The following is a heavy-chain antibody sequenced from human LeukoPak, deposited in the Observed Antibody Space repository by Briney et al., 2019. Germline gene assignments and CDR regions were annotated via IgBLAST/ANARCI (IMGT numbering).Heavy chain of an antibody. CDR3: ARDRNYYGSGSYRGWFDP. J-gene: IGHJ5*02. CDR1: GFTFNSYG. Sequence: GRSLRLSCAASGFTFNSYGMHWVRQAPGKGLEWVAVIWYDGSNKYYADSVKGRFTISRDNSKNTLYLQMNSLRAEDTAVYYCARDRNYYGSGSYRGWFDPWGQGTLVTVSS. D-gene: IGHD3-10*01. V-gene: IGHV3-33*01. CDR2: IWYDGSNK.